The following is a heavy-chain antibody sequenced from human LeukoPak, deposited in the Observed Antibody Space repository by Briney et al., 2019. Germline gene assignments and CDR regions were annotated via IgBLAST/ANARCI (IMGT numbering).Heavy chain of an antibody. Sequence: GGSLRLSCAASGFNFSNAWMSWVRQAPGKGLEWVGRIKSKTDGGTTDYAARVKDRFTISRDDSKNTLYLQMNSLKTEDTAVYYCTTDGLAVAGTGDYWGQGTLVTVSS. V-gene: IGHV3-15*01. CDR3: TTDGLAVAGTGDY. J-gene: IGHJ4*02. D-gene: IGHD6-19*01. CDR2: IKSKTDGGTT. CDR1: GFNFSNAW.